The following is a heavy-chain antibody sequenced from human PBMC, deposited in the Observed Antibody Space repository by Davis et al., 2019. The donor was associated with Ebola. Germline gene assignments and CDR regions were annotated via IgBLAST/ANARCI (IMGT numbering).Heavy chain of an antibody. CDR1: GFTFTTYS. CDR2: ISSSTTYI. D-gene: IGHD4-23*01. CDR3: ARGSTPRYYYYMDV. Sequence: GESLKISCAASGFTFTTYSMNWVRQAPGKGLEWVSSISSSTTYIYYADSVKGRFTISRDNAKNSLYLQMNSLRAEDTAAYYCARGSTPRYYYYMDVWGKGTTVTVS. V-gene: IGHV3-21*01. J-gene: IGHJ6*03.